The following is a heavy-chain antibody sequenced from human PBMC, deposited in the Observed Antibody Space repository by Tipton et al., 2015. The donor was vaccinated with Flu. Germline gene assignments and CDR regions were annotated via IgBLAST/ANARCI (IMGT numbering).Heavy chain of an antibody. V-gene: IGHV4-34*01. CDR2: INHSGST. J-gene: IGHJ4*02. CDR3: ASGRKRGYFDY. Sequence: LRLSCTVSGGSISSYYWSWIRQPPGKGLEWIGEINHSGSTNYNPSLKSRVTISVDTSKNQFSLKLSSVTAADTAVYYCASGRKRGYFDYWGQGTLVTVSS. CDR1: GGSISSYY.